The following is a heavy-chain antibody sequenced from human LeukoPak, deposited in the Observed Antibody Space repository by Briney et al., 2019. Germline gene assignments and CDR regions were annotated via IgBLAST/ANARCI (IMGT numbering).Heavy chain of an antibody. CDR2: ISSSGSTI. V-gene: IGHV3-48*03. CDR1: GFTFSSYE. Sequence: GGSPRLSCAASGFTFSSYEMNWVRQAPGKGLEWVSYISSSGSTIYYADSVKGRFTISRDNAKNSLYLQMNSLRAEDTAVYYRARFGTTVTRNYWGQGTLVTVSS. D-gene: IGHD4-17*01. CDR3: ARFGTTVTRNY. J-gene: IGHJ4*02.